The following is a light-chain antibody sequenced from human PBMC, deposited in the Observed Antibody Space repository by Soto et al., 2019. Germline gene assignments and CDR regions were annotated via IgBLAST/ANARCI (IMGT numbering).Light chain of an antibody. J-gene: IGKJ4*01. CDR2: WAS. CDR3: QQYYTTPPVT. CDR1: QSLLYSSNSKNS. Sequence: IVMTQSPDSLAVSLGERATINCKSSQSLLYSSNSKNSLAWYQQKPGQPPKLLIFWASTREFGVPDRFSGSGSGTDFTLTISSLQAEDVAVYYCQQYYTTPPVTFGGGTKVDIK. V-gene: IGKV4-1*01.